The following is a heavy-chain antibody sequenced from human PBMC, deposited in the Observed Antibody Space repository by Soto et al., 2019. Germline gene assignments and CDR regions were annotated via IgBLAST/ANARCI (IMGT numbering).Heavy chain of an antibody. CDR2: ISSSSSYI. D-gene: IGHD2-2*02. J-gene: IGHJ4*02. V-gene: IGHV3-21*04. Sequence: LRLSCAASGFTFSSYSMNWVRQAPGKGLEWVSSISSSSSYIYYADSVKGRFTISRDNAKNSLYLQMNSLRAEDTAIYYCAKQSKWSSTSCYSGGSTCPLDCWGQGTLVTVSS. CDR3: AKQSKWSSTSCYSGGSTCPLDC. CDR1: GFTFSSYS.